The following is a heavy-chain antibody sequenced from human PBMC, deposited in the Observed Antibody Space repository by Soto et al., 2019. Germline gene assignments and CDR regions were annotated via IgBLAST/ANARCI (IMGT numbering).Heavy chain of an antibody. D-gene: IGHD2-21*01. CDR3: ARGRGDMDY. J-gene: IGHJ4*02. Sequence: QVQLQESGPGLVKPSETLSLTCTVSGGSISSYYWSWIRQPPGKGLEWIGYIYYSGSTNYNPSLKSRVTISVDTSKNQFSLKLSSVTAADTAVYYCARGRGDMDYWGQGTLVTVSS. CDR2: IYYSGST. V-gene: IGHV4-59*01. CDR1: GGSISSYY.